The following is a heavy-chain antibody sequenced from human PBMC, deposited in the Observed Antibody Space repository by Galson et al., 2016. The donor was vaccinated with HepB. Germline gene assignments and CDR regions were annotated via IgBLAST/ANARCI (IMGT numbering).Heavy chain of an antibody. Sequence: SLRLSCATSGFNFDDYAMHWVRQGPGKGLEWVSGLSWNSNYKGYADSVKGRFSISRDNAKNSLYLQMNNLRPEDTALYYCAKGALAAWGQGTLVIVSS. CDR2: LSWNSNYK. J-gene: IGHJ5*02. CDR3: AKGALAA. CDR1: GFNFDDYA. V-gene: IGHV3-9*01. D-gene: IGHD2-21*01.